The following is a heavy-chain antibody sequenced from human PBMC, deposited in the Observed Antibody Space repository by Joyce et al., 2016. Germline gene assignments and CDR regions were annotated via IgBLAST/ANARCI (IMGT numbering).Heavy chain of an antibody. CDR1: GFSVRSNY. D-gene: IGHD3-22*01. Sequence: EVQLVESGGGLIQPGGSLRLSCAASGFSVRSNYMTWVRQAPGKGPEWVSVIYSAGSTYYADSVKCRFTISRDNSKNTLSLQMNSLRAEDTAVYYCARELPTNYYDSSGYLDYWGLGTLVTVSS. V-gene: IGHV3-53*01. CDR3: ARELPTNYYDSSGYLDY. J-gene: IGHJ4*02. CDR2: IYSAGST.